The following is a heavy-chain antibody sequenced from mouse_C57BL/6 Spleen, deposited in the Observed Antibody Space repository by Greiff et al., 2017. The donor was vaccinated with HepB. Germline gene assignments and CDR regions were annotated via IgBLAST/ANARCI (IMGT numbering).Heavy chain of an antibody. CDR1: GYTFTSYW. CDR3: ARGASGSSYFDY. J-gene: IGHJ2*01. CDR2: IDPSDSYT. V-gene: IGHV1-69*01. D-gene: IGHD1-1*01. Sequence: VQLQQPGAELVMPGASVKLSCKASGYTFTSYWMHWVKQRPGQGLEWIGEIDPSDSYTNYNQKFKGKSTLTVDKSSSTAYMQLSSLTSEDSAVYYCARGASGSSYFDYWGQGTTLTVSS.